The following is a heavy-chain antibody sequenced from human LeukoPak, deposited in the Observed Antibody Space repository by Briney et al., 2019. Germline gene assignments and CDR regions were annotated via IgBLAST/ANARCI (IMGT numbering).Heavy chain of an antibody. Sequence: SETLSLTCTVSGGSISSYYWSWIRQPPGKGLEWIGYIYYSGSTNYNPSLKSRVTISVDTSKNQFSLKLSSVTAADTAVYYCARNYDSSGKPPNYYYYMDVWGKGTTVTVSS. D-gene: IGHD3-22*01. J-gene: IGHJ6*03. CDR2: IYYSGST. CDR1: GGSISSYY. CDR3: ARNYDSSGKPPNYYYYMDV. V-gene: IGHV4-59*01.